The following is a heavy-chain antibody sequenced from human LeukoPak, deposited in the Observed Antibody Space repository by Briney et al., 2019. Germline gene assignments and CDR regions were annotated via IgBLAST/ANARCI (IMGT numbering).Heavy chain of an antibody. V-gene: IGHV1-18*03. Sequence: ASVKVSCKASGYTFTSYGISWVRQAPGQGLEWMGWISAYNGNTNYAQKLQGRVTMTTDTSTSTAYMELRSLRSDDMAVYYCARDRGSTIFGVVPPRGFDPWGQGTLVTVSS. CDR1: GYTFTSYG. CDR2: ISAYNGNT. D-gene: IGHD3-3*01. CDR3: ARDRGSTIFGVVPPRGFDP. J-gene: IGHJ5*02.